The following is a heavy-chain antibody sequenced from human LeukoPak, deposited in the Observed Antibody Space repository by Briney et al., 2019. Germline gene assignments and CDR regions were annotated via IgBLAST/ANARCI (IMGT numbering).Heavy chain of an antibody. Sequence: GGSLRLSCAASGFTFSDFWLRWVRQAPGKGLEWVANMNRDGSEKSYVDSMKGRITISRDNAKNSLYLQMNSLRVEDTAVYYCARDGGIIRFGGQDVWGQGTTVTVS. CDR2: MNRDGSEK. CDR3: ARDGGIIRFGGQDV. D-gene: IGHD3-16*01. V-gene: IGHV3-7*01. CDR1: GFTFSDFW. J-gene: IGHJ6*02.